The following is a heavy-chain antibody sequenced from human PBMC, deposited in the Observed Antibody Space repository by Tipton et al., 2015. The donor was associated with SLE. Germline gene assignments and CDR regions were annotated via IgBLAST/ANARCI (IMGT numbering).Heavy chain of an antibody. CDR2: INHSGRT. CDR1: GGSFSGYY. CDR3: ASRRAAAAPGWYFNL. J-gene: IGHJ2*01. D-gene: IGHD6-13*01. V-gene: IGHV4-34*01. Sequence: LRLSCAVYGGSFSGYYWSWIRQPPGKGLEWIGEINHSGRTNYNPSLKSQVTISVDTSKNQFSLKLSSVTATDTAVYYCASRRAAAAPGWYFNLWGRGTLVTVSS.